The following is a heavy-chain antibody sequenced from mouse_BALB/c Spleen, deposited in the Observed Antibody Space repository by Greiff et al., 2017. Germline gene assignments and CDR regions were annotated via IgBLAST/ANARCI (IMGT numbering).Heavy chain of an antibody. Sequence: EVQLQQSGAELVKPGASVKLSCTASGFNIKDTYMHWVKQRPEQGLEWIGRIDPANGNTKYDPKFQGKATITADTSSNTAYLQLSSLTSEDTAVYYCAPNYYYGSSPWFAYWGQGTLVTVSA. J-gene: IGHJ3*01. V-gene: IGHV14-3*02. CDR1: GFNIKDTY. CDR3: APNYYYGSSPWFAY. D-gene: IGHD1-1*01. CDR2: IDPANGNT.